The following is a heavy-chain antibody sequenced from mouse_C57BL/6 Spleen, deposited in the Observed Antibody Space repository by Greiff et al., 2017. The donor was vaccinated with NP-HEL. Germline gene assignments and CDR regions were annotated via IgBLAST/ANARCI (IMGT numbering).Heavy chain of an antibody. Sequence: DVQLQESGPGLVKPSQSLSLTCSVTGYSITSGYYWNWIRQFPGNKLEWMGYISYDGSNNYNPSLKNRISITRDTSKNQFFLKLNSVTTEDTATYYCAREGDYGSSYEYFDVWGTGTTVTVSS. D-gene: IGHD1-1*01. CDR1: GYSITSGYY. J-gene: IGHJ1*03. V-gene: IGHV3-6*01. CDR2: ISYDGSN. CDR3: AREGDYGSSYEYFDV.